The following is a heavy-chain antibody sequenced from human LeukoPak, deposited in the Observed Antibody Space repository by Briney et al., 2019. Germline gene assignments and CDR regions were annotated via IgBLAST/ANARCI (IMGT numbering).Heavy chain of an antibody. J-gene: IGHJ4*02. Sequence: GGSLRLSCSAFGFTFSTYAMHWVRQAPGKGLECVAVISNDGSDKYYPDSVKGRFTVSRDKSENTLYLQLNSLRAEDTAVYYCARGTYYYDTRGYYSGGLDYWGQGTLVTVSS. CDR1: GFTFSTYA. D-gene: IGHD3-22*01. V-gene: IGHV3-30*04. CDR3: ARGTYYYDTRGYYSGGLDY. CDR2: ISNDGSDK.